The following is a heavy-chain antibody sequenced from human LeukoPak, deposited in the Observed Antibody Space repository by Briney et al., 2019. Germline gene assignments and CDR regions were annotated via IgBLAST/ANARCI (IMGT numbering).Heavy chain of an antibody. CDR2: IYSSGHT. Sequence: SETLSLTCTVSSDSISTSTYYWGWIRQPPGKGLEWVGSIYSSGHTYYSPPLQNRVTISADTSKNQFSLKLSSVTAADTAIYYCARDRSPGVGATEYWGQGTLVTVSS. D-gene: IGHD1-26*01. J-gene: IGHJ4*02. CDR1: SDSISTSTYY. V-gene: IGHV4-39*02. CDR3: ARDRSPGVGATEY.